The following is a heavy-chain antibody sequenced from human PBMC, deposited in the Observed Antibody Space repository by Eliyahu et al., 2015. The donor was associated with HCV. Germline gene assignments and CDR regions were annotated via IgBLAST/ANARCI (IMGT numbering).Heavy chain of an antibody. CDR2: IYYSGST. D-gene: IGHD3-10*01. V-gene: IGHV4-39*01. CDR1: GGSIXSSTYY. J-gene: IGHJ6*02. CDR3: ARRLLNVLLWFGELPRPATDYYGMDV. Sequence: QLQLQESGPGLVKPSETLSLTCTVSGGSIXSSTYYWGWIRQPPGKGLEWIGSIYYSGSTYYNPSLKSRVTISVDTSKNQFSLKLSSVTAADTAVYYCARRLLNVLLWFGELPRPATDYYGMDVWGQGTTVTVSS.